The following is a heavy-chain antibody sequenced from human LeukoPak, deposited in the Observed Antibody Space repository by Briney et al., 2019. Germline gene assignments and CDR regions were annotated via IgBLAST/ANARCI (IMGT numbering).Heavy chain of an antibody. CDR2: INPNSGGT. CDR1: GGTFSSYA. D-gene: IGHD2-15*01. CDR3: ARGGYCSGGSCYSVSVD. V-gene: IGHV1-2*02. J-gene: IGHJ4*02. Sequence: ASVKVSCKASGGTFSSYAISWVRQAPGQGLEWMGWINPNSGGTNYAQKFQGRVTMTRDTSISTAYMELSRLRSDDTAVYYCARGGYCSGGSCYSVSVDWGQGTLVTVSS.